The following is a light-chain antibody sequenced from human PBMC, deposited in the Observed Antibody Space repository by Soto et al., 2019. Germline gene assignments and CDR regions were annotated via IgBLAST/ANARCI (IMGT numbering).Light chain of an antibody. J-gene: IGKJ4*01. CDR2: GAS. Sequence: DIQMTQSPSSLSASVGDRVTITCRASQSITTYLNWYQQKPGTAPRLLIYGASSLQSGVPSTFSGNGSGTDFALTITSLQPEDFATYYCQQSYSSPRTFGGGTKVEIK. CDR3: QQSYSSPRT. CDR1: QSITTY. V-gene: IGKV1-39*01.